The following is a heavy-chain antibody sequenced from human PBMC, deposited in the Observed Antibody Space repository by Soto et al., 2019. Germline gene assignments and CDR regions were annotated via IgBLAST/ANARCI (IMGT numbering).Heavy chain of an antibody. J-gene: IGHJ6*02. CDR3: AVLADIVVVSASGWMKGLCYCIDV. CDR1: GGSFSGYY. CDR2: INHSGST. Sequence: SETLSLTCAVYGGSFSGYYWSWVRQPPGKGLEWIGEINHSGSTNYNPSLKSRVTISVDTSKNKFSLKMSCVTAADTAVYYCAVLADIVVVSASGWMKGLCYCIDVWGQGTTVTVS. V-gene: IGHV4-34*01. D-gene: IGHD2-2*01.